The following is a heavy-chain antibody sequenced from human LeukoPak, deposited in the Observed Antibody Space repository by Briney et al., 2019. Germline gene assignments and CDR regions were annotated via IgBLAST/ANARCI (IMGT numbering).Heavy chain of an antibody. CDR1: GYTFTGYY. V-gene: IGHV1-2*02. CDR2: INPNSGGT. J-gene: IGHJ4*02. D-gene: IGHD2-2*02. Sequence: ASVKVSCKASGYTFTGYYMHWVRRAPGQGLEWMGWINPNSGGTNYAQKFQGRVTMTRDTSISTAYMELSRLRSDDTAVYYCARGRNGYCSSTSCYTWYYFDYWGQGTLVTVSS. CDR3: ARGRNGYCSSTSCYTWYYFDY.